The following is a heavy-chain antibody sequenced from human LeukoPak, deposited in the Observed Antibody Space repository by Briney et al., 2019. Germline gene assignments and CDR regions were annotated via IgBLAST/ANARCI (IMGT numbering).Heavy chain of an antibody. Sequence: ASVKVSCKTSGYTFIGYYMHWVRQAPGQGLEWMGWINPKNGGANYAPRFQGRVTMTRDTSISTAYMELSRLRSDDTAVYYCAREGGWGITVAGSLGDYWGQGTLVTVSS. J-gene: IGHJ4*02. CDR1: GYTFIGYY. D-gene: IGHD6-19*01. CDR2: INPKNGGA. V-gene: IGHV1-2*07. CDR3: AREGGWGITVAGSLGDY.